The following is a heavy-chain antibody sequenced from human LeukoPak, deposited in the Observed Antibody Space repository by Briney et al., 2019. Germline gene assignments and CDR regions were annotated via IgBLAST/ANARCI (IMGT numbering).Heavy chain of an antibody. J-gene: IGHJ4*02. V-gene: IGHV3-23*01. CDR3: AKRPSGTYGSGSMGDY. Sequence: GGSLRLSCAASGFTFSSYAMSWVRQAPGKGLEWVSAISGSGGSTYYTDSVKGRFTISRDNSKNTLYLQMNSLRAEDTAVYYCAKRPSGTYGSGSMGDYWGQGTLVTVSS. D-gene: IGHD3-10*01. CDR1: GFTFSSYA. CDR2: ISGSGGST.